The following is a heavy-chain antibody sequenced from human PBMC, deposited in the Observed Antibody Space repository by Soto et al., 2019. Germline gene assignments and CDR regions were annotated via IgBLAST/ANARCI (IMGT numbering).Heavy chain of an antibody. V-gene: IGHV3-66*01. J-gene: IGHJ3*01. CDR3: AKDPCSGGRPLNAFDV. Sequence: PGGSLRLSCAASGFTVSSNYMSWVRQAPGKGLEWVSVIYSGGSTYYADSVKGRFTISRDNSKNTLYLQMNNLRAEDTAVYYCAKDPCSGGRPLNAFDVWGQGTMVTVSS. D-gene: IGHD2-15*01. CDR2: IYSGGST. CDR1: GFTVSSNY.